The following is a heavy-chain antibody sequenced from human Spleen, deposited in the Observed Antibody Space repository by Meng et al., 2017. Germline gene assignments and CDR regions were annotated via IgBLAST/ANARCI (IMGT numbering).Heavy chain of an antibody. CDR2: IKQDGSEK. CDR1: GFSFSSYA. D-gene: IGHD6-13*01. CDR3: ARKSSSWYSYFDY. V-gene: IGHV3-7*01. Sequence: GGSLRLSCAVSGFSFSSYAMNWVRQAPGKGLQWVANIKQDGSEKYYVDSVKGRFTISRDNAKNSLYLQMNSLRAEDTAVYYCARKSSSWYSYFDYWGQGTLVTVSS. J-gene: IGHJ4*02.